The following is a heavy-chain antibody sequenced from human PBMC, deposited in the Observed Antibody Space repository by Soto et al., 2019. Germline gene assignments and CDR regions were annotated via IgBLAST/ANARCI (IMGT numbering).Heavy chain of an antibody. CDR2: IDWDDDK. J-gene: IGHJ4*02. D-gene: IGHD3-10*01. V-gene: IGHV2-70*12. CDR1: GFSLSTSGMC. CDR3: AHRQMVRGVIIPFDY. Sequence: SGPTLVNPTQTLTLTCTFSGFSLSTSGMCVSWIRQPPGKALEWLALIDWDDDKDYSTSLKTRLTISKDTSKNQVVLTMTNMDPVDTATYYCAHRQMVRGVIIPFDYWGQGTLVTVSS.